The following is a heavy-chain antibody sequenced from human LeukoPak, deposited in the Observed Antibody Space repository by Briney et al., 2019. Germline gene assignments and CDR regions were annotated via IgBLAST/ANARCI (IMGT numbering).Heavy chain of an antibody. Sequence: PSETLSLTCEVSGGSITTGGYSWSWIRQPPGKGLEWLGYFYHSGNTYYNPSLESRVTMSVDTSKNQFSLKLSSVTAADTAVYYCARGMLAVAGPYFDYWGQGTLVTVSS. J-gene: IGHJ4*02. D-gene: IGHD6-19*01. CDR3: ARGMLAVAGPYFDY. CDR2: FYHSGNT. V-gene: IGHV4-30-2*01. CDR1: GGSITTGGYS.